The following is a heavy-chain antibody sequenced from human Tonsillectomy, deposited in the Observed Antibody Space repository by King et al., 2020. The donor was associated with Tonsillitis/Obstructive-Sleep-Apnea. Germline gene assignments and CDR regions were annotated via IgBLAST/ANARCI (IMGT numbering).Heavy chain of an antibody. V-gene: IGHV3-9*01. Sequence: VQLVESGGGLVQPGRSLRLSCAASGFNFNEYAMHWVRQVPGKGLEWVSGISRNSGSIGYVDSVKGRFIISRDNAKNSLYLQMNSLRAEDTAFYFCAKDTRGWVSSPNWFHTWGQGTLVTVSS. CDR3: AKDTRGWVSSPNWFHT. CDR1: GFNFNEYA. CDR2: ISRNSGSI. J-gene: IGHJ5*02. D-gene: IGHD6-13*01.